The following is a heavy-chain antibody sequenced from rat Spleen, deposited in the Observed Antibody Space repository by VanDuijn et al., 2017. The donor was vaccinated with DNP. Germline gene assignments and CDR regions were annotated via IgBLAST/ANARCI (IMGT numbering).Heavy chain of an antibody. CDR3: STGWTEFDH. CDR1: GFTFSDSY. V-gene: IGHV5-20*01. J-gene: IGHJ2*01. D-gene: IGHD1-11*01. Sequence: EVQLVESGGGLVQPGGSLKLSCAASGFTFSDSYMAWVRQAPTKGLEWVASVNYDGEKFYYRDSVKGRYTIYRDNAKSSLSLQMDSLRSEDTATYYCSTGWTEFDHWGQGVMVTVSS. CDR2: VNYDGEKF.